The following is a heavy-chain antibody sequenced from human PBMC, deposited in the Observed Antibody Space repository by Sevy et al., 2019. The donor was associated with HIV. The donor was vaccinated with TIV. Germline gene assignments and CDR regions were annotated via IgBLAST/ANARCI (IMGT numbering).Heavy chain of an antibody. CDR2: IYSGGST. CDR1: EFTVSSNY. CDR3: AREDIVLGEGNYYGMDV. V-gene: IGHV3-53*01. D-gene: IGHD2-15*01. J-gene: IGHJ6*02. Sequence: GGSLRLSCVASEFTVSSNYMSWVRQAPGKGLEWVSVIYSGGSTYYTDSVKGRFTISRDNSQNTVYLQMNSLRAEDTAVYYCAREDIVLGEGNYYGMDVWGQGTTVTVSS.